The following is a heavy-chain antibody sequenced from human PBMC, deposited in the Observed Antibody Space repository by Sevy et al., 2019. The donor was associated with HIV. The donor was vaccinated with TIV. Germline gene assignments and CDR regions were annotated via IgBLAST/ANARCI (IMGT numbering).Heavy chain of an antibody. J-gene: IGHJ4*02. D-gene: IGHD6-13*01. CDR3: AVVAEGY. CDR1: GFTVSSNY. Sequence: GGSLRLSCAASGFTVSSNYMSWVRQAPGKGLEWVSVIYSGDSISYADSVKGRFTISRDNSKNTLYRQMNSLRAEDTAVYYCAVVAEGYWGQGTLVTVSS. V-gene: IGHV3-53*01. CDR2: IYSGDSI.